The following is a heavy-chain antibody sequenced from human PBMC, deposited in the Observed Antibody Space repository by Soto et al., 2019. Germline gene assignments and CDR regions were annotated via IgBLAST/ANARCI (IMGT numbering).Heavy chain of an antibody. CDR1: GGSISSYY. Sequence: QVQLQESGPGLVKPSETLSLTCTVSGGSISSYYWSWIRQPPGKGLEWIGYIYYSGSTNYNPSLTSRVTISVDTSKNQFSLKLSSVTAADTAVYYCARLQTTVTNVEGYYYYMDVWGKGTTVTVSS. V-gene: IGHV4-59*08. J-gene: IGHJ6*03. D-gene: IGHD4-17*01. CDR2: IYYSGST. CDR3: ARLQTTVTNVEGYYYYMDV.